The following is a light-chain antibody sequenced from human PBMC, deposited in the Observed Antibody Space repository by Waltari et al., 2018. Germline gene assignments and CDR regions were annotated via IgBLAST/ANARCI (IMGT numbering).Light chain of an antibody. CDR3: QQSYSTPFT. Sequence: DIQMRQSSSSLPASVGHRVPITCRASQSIISYLNWYQQKPGKAPKLLIYAAYSLQSGVPSRFSGSGSGTDFTLTISSLQPEDFATYYCQQSYSTPFTFGPGTKVDIK. V-gene: IGKV1-39*01. CDR1: QSIISY. CDR2: AAY. J-gene: IGKJ3*01.